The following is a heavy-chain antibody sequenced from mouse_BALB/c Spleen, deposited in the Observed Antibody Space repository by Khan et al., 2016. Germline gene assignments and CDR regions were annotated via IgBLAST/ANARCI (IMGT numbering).Heavy chain of an antibody. Sequence: EVQLVESGPGLVKPSQSLSLTCAVTGYSITSDYVWNWIRQFPGNKLEWMGYISHSGGTSYNPSLKSRISIIRDTSKNQFFLQFNSVTTEDTATYFCARYLLAPMDYWGQGTPVTVSS. CDR3: ARYLLAPMDY. D-gene: IGHD1-1*01. CDR1: GYSITSDYV. J-gene: IGHJ4*01. V-gene: IGHV3-2*02. CDR2: ISHSGGT.